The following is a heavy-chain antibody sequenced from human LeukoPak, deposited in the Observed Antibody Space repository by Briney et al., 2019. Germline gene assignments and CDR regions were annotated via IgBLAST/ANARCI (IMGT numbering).Heavy chain of an antibody. Sequence: GGSLRLSCAASRFTLSTYWMSWVRQAPGKGLEWVSAITGSGDSIFYADSVKGRFTISRDNSKNTLYLQMNTLRAEDRAVYYCAKENPVGGTNYFDYWGQGTLVTVAS. CDR2: ITGSGDSI. V-gene: IGHV3-23*01. CDR1: RFTLSTYW. J-gene: IGHJ4*02. D-gene: IGHD1-26*01. CDR3: AKENPVGGTNYFDY.